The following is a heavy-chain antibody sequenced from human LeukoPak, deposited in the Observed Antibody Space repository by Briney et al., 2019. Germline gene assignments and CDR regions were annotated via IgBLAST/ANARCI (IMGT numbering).Heavy chain of an antibody. CDR3: ARDVLTYGSYFDY. D-gene: IGHD3-10*01. CDR1: GFTFSSYA. CDR2: ISYDGSNK. Sequence: GGSLRLSCAASGFTFSSYAIHWVRQAPGKGLEWVAVISYDGSNKYYADSVKGRFTISRDNSKNTLYLQMNSLRAEDTAVYYCARDVLTYGSYFDYWGQGTLVTVSS. V-gene: IGHV3-30-3*01. J-gene: IGHJ4*02.